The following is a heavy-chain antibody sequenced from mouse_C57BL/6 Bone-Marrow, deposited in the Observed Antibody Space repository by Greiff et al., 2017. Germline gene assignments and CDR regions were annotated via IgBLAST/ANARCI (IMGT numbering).Heavy chain of an antibody. Sequence: QVQLQQSGPGLVQPSQSLSITCTVSGFSLTSYGVHWVRQSPGKGLEWLGVIWSGGSTDYTDAFISRLSISKDNSKSQFFFKMNRLQADDTAIYYCARNGGLLEMDYWGQGTSVTVSS. D-gene: IGHD2-3*01. V-gene: IGHV2-2*01. J-gene: IGHJ4*01. CDR1: GFSLTSYG. CDR2: IWSGGST. CDR3: ARNGGLLEMDY.